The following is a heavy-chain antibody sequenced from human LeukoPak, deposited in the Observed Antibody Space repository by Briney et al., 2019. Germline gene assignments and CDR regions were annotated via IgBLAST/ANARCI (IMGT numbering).Heavy chain of an antibody. CDR1: GFTVSSNY. CDR3: AKDHYYDSSGYYYGGMDY. CDR2: IYSGGST. V-gene: IGHV3-53*05. Sequence: GGSLRLSCAASGFTVSSNYMSWVRQAPGKGLEWVSVIYSGGSTYYADSVKGRFTISRDNSKNTLYLQMNSLRAEDTAVYYCAKDHYYDSSGYYYGGMDYWGQGTLVTVSS. D-gene: IGHD3-22*01. J-gene: IGHJ4*02.